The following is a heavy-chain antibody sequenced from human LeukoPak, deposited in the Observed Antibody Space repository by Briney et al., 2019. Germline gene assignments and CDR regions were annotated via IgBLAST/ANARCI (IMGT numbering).Heavy chain of an antibody. V-gene: IGHV4-59*08. J-gene: IGHJ4*02. CDR1: GGSISSYY. CDR2: IYYSGST. D-gene: IGHD4-17*01. CDR3: ASGADYGDYEGVKDY. Sequence: SETLSLTCTVSGGSISSYYWSWIRQPPGKGLEWIGYIYYSGSTNYNPSLKSRVTISVDTSKNQFSLKLSSVTAADTAVYYCASGADYGDYEGVKDYWGQGTLVTVSS.